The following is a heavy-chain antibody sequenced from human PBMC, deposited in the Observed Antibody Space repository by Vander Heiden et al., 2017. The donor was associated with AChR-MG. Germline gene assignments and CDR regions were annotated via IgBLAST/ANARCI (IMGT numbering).Heavy chain of an antibody. CDR1: GFTVSSNY. CDR2: IYSGGST. V-gene: IGHV3-53*02. J-gene: IGHJ4*02. Sequence: EVQLVETGGGLIQPGGSLRLPCAASGFTVSSNYMSWVRQAPGKGLEWVSVIYSGGSTYYADAVKGRFTISRDNSKNTLYLQMNSLRAEDTAVYYCARGRTGYSYGYSIDYWGQGTLVTVSS. D-gene: IGHD5-18*01. CDR3: ARGRTGYSYGYSIDY.